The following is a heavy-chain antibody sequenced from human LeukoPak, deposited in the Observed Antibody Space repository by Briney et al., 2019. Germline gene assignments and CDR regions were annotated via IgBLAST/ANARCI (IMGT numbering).Heavy chain of an antibody. Sequence: GGSLRLSCVASGFTFGRDWMSWVRQAPGKGLEWVANIKEDGSVQYYADSVKGRFTISRDNTKNSLYLPMNSLTAEDTAMYYCAKDGDGYHNWGQGALVTVSS. CDR1: GFTFGRDW. V-gene: IGHV3-7*01. CDR3: AKDGDGYHN. CDR2: IKEDGSVQ. D-gene: IGHD3-9*01. J-gene: IGHJ4*02.